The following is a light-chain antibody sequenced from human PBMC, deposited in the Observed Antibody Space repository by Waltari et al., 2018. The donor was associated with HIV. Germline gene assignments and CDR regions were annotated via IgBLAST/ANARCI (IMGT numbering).Light chain of an antibody. CDR2: SNN. CDR1: TSNIGTTV. V-gene: IGLV1-44*01. CDR3: ATWDDTPTGHVL. J-gene: IGLJ2*01. Sequence: QSVLAQPPSVSGTPGQRVTISCSGTTSNIGTTVVTWYQQVPGTAPKLLISSNNQRPSGVPDRFSGFKSGTSASLAINGLQSEDEADYYCATWDDTPTGHVLFGGGTKVTVL.